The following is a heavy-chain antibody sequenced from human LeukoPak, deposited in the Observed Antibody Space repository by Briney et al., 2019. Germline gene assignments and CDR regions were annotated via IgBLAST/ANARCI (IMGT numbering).Heavy chain of an antibody. CDR2: IIPILGIA. J-gene: IGHJ5*02. CDR3: ASAHWDSSQSGDGENWFDP. Sequence: ASVKVSCKASGGTFSSYAISWVRQAPGQGLEWMGRIIPILGIAKYAQKFQGRVTITADKSTSTAYMELSSLRSEDTDVYYCASAHWDSSQSGDGENWFDPWGQGTLVTVSS. CDR1: GGTFSSYA. V-gene: IGHV1-69*04. D-gene: IGHD3-22*01.